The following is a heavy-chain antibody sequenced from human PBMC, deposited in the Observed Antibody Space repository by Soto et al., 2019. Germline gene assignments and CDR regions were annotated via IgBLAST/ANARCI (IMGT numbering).Heavy chain of an antibody. V-gene: IGHV1-18*01. J-gene: IGHJ6*02. D-gene: IGHD3-16*01. CDR1: GYSFTRYG. Sequence: KVSFNASGYSFTRYGIALSRHAPGQGLEWMGWINTYNGNTNYAQNLQGRVTLTTDTSTSTAYMELTSLRYNDTAIYYCAMVDVYVTPSPQDVWGQGTTVTVSS. CDR2: INTYNGNT. CDR3: AMVDVYVTPSPQDV.